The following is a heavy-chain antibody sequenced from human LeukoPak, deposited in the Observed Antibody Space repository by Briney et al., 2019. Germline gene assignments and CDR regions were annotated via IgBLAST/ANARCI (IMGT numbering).Heavy chain of an antibody. Sequence: SETLSLTCTVSGGSTSSYYWSWIRQPPGKGLEWIGYIYYSGSTNYNPSLKSRVTISVDTSKNQFSLKLSSVTAADTAVYYCARQGNRGGWFDPWGQGTLVTVSS. V-gene: IGHV4-59*08. D-gene: IGHD6-25*01. J-gene: IGHJ5*02. CDR3: ARQGNRGGWFDP. CDR1: GGSTSSYY. CDR2: IYYSGST.